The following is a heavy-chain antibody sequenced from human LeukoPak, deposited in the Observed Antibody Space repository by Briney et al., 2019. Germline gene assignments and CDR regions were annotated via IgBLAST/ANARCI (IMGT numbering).Heavy chain of an antibody. D-gene: IGHD2/OR15-2a*01. Sequence: SETLSLTCTVSRGSISSYYWGWLRQPPRKGLEWIGYIYYSGSTNYNPSLKSRVTISVDTSKNQFSLKLSSVTAADTAVYYCARTRISYFDYWGQGTLVTVSS. V-gene: IGHV4-59*01. CDR1: RGSISSYY. CDR2: IYYSGST. J-gene: IGHJ4*02. CDR3: ARTRISYFDY.